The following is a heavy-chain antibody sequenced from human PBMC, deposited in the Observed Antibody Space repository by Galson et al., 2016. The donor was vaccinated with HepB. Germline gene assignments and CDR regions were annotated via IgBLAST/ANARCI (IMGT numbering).Heavy chain of an antibody. D-gene: IGHD5-24*01. CDR2: IYPGDSDT. CDR3: ARRGDGYNYNYGLDV. J-gene: IGHJ6*02. CDR1: GYSFTNYW. Sequence: QSGAEVKKPGESLKISCKGSGYSFTNYWIAWVRQMPGKGLEWMGIIYPGDSDTRYSPSFQGQVTISADKSISTAHLKWGSLQASDTAVYYCARRGDGYNYNYGLDVWGQGTTVTVSS. V-gene: IGHV5-51*01.